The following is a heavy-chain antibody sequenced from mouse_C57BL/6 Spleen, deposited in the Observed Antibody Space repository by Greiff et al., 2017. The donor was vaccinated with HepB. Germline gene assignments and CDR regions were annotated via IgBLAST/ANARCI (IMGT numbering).Heavy chain of an antibody. CDR3: ARGSNYPYAMDY. V-gene: IGHV5-17*01. D-gene: IGHD2-5*01. J-gene: IGHJ4*01. CDR2: ISSGSSTI. CDR1: GFTFSDYG. Sequence: DVMLVESGGGLVKPGGSLKLSCAASGFTFSDYGMHWVRQAPEKGLEWVAYISSGSSTIYYADTVKGRFTISRDNAKNTLFLQMTSLRSEDTAMYYCARGSNYPYAMDYWGQGTSVTVSS.